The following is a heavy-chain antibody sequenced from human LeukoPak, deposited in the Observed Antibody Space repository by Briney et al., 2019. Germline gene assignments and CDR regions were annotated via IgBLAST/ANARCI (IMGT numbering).Heavy chain of an antibody. CDR3: ARGTAMVRGVIPGDY. Sequence: ASVKVSCKASGYTFTSYGISWVRRAPGQGLEWMGWISAYNGNTNYAQKLQGRVTMTTDTSTSTAYMELRSLRSDDTAVYYCARGTAMVRGVIPGDYWGQGTLVTVSS. D-gene: IGHD3-10*01. CDR1: GYTFTSYG. V-gene: IGHV1-18*01. J-gene: IGHJ4*02. CDR2: ISAYNGNT.